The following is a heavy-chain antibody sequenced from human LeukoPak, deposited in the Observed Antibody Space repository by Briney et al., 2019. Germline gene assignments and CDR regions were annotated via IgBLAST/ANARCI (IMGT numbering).Heavy chain of an antibody. D-gene: IGHD3-9*01. CDR1: GGSFSGYY. CDR2: INHSGST. CDR3: ARHGYDILTGYVNWFDP. Sequence: PSETLSLTCAVYGGSFSGYYWSWIRQPPGKGLEWIGEINHSGSTNYNPSLKSRVPISVDTSKNQFSLKLSSVTAADTAVYYCARHGYDILTGYVNWFDPWGEGTLVTVSS. J-gene: IGHJ5*02. V-gene: IGHV4-34*01.